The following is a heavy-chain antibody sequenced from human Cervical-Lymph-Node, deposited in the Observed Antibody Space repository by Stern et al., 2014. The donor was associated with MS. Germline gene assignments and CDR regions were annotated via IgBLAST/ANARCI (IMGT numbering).Heavy chain of an antibody. Sequence: EVQLVESGGGLVKPGGSLRLSCAASGFTFSSYSMNWVRQAPGKGLEWVSSISSSRRYIDYADSVKGRFTISRDNAKNSLYLQMNSLRAEDTAVYYCARDQELELPRWGYYYYGMDVWGQGTTVTVSS. V-gene: IGHV3-21*01. CDR2: ISSSRRYI. CDR3: ARDQELELPRWGYYYYGMDV. J-gene: IGHJ6*02. CDR1: GFTFSSYS. D-gene: IGHD1-7*01.